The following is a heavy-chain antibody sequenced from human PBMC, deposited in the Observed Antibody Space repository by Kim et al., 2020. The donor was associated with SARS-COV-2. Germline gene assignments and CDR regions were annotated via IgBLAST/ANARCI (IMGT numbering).Heavy chain of an antibody. Sequence: ASVKVSCKASGYILTTYSIIWVRQAPGQGLEWMGWINTKTGNPEYAQGFTGRFAFSVDTSVNTAYLQISSLKAEDTAVYFCTKDVGLAAAGLHDMDVWGQGTTVTVTS. CDR3: TKDVGLAAAGLHDMDV. CDR1: GYILTTYS. V-gene: IGHV7-4-1*02. D-gene: IGHD6-13*01. J-gene: IGHJ6*02. CDR2: INTKTGNP.